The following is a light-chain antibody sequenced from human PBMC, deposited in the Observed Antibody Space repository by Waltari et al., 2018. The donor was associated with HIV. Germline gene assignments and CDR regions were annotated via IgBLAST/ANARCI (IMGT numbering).Light chain of an antibody. V-gene: IGKV3-20*01. J-gene: IGKJ5*01. CDR2: VAA. CDR3: QQYGGSPPGVT. CDR1: QSLTSTY. Sequence: EIVLTQSPGTLSFSPGERATLSCRTSQSLTSTYLTLDQQKPGQAPRLLIYVAASRATGIPDRFSGSGSGTDFTLTISRLEPEDFAVYYCQQYGGSPPGVTFGQGTRLEIK.